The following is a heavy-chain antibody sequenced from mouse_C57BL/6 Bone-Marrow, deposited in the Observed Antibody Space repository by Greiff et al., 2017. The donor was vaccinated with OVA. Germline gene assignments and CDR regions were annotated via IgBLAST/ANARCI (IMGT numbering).Heavy chain of an antibody. D-gene: IGHD1-1*01. CDR1: GYTFTSFW. J-gene: IGHJ1*03. CDR2: IHPNSGST. V-gene: IGHV1-64*01. Sequence: LQQPGAELVKPGASVKLSCKASGYTFTSFWMHWVKQRPGQGLEWIGMIHPNSGSTNYNEKFKSKATLTVDKSSSTAYMQLSSLTSEDSAVYYCARDPYYYGSSWWYFDVWGTGTTVTVSS. CDR3: ARDPYYYGSSWWYFDV.